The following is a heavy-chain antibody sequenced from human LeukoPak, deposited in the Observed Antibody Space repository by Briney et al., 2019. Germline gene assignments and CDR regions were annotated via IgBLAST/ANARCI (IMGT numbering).Heavy chain of an antibody. CDR1: GYTFTSYD. Sequence: GASVKVSCKASGYTFTSYDINWVRQATGQGLEWMGWMNPNSGNTGYAQKFQGRVTITRNTSISTAYMELSSLRSEDTAVCYCARAPPVLLWFGERTTNYNWFDPWGQGTLVTVSS. CDR3: ARAPPVLLWFGERTTNYNWFDP. J-gene: IGHJ5*02. D-gene: IGHD3-10*01. CDR2: MNPNSGNT. V-gene: IGHV1-8*03.